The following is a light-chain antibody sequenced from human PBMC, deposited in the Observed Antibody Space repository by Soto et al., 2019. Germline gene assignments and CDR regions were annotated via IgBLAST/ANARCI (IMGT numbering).Light chain of an antibody. Sequence: QSVLTQPASVSWSPGQSITISCTGTSSDVDGYNYVSWYQQHPGKAPKFMIYDVSNRPSGVSNRFSGSKSGNTASLTISVLQAEDEADYYCSSYTTSNTRQIVFGTGTKVTVL. CDR1: SSDVDGYNY. CDR3: SSYTTSNTRQIV. CDR2: DVS. V-gene: IGLV2-14*01. J-gene: IGLJ1*01.